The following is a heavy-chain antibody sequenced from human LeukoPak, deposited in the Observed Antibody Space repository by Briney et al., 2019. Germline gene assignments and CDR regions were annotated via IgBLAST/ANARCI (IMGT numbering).Heavy chain of an antibody. CDR3: GRGLAETRGKQNWFDP. J-gene: IGHJ5*02. V-gene: IGHV4-4*07. Sequence: SETLSLTCTVSAGSISNYYWSWIRQPAGKGLEWIGRIYTSGSTSYNPSLKSRVTISVDKSKNQFSLKLNSVTAADTAVYYCGRGLAETRGKQNWFDPWGQGTLVTVSS. CDR2: IYTSGST. CDR1: AGSISNYY. D-gene: IGHD3-16*01.